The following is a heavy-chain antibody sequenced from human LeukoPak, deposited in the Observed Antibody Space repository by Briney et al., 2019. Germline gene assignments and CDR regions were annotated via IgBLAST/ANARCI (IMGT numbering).Heavy chain of an antibody. D-gene: IGHD3-22*01. V-gene: IGHV4-38-2*01. Sequence: PSETLSLTCAVSGYSISSGYYWGWIRQPPGKGLEWIGSIYHSGSTYYNPSLKSRVTISVDTSKNQFSLKLSSVTAADTAVYYCARGGITMIAVVPSPFDYWGQGTLVTVSS. J-gene: IGHJ4*02. CDR1: GYSISSGYY. CDR3: ARGGITMIAVVPSPFDY. CDR2: IYHSGST.